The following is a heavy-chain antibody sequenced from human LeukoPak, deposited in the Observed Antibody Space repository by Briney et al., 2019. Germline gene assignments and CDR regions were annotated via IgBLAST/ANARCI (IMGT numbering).Heavy chain of an antibody. J-gene: IGHJ4*02. D-gene: IGHD3-10*01. CDR2: IYYSGST. V-gene: IGHV4-59*01. Sequence: WETLSLTCTVSGGSISRYYWSWIRQPPGKGLEWSGYIYYSGSTNYNPSLKSRVTISVDTSKNQFSLKLSSVTAADTAVYYCARAVRGVIDYFDYSGQGTLVTVSS. CDR1: GGSISRYY. CDR3: ARAVRGVIDYFDY.